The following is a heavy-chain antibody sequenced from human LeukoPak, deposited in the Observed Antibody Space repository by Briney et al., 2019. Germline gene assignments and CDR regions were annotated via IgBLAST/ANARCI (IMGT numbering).Heavy chain of an antibody. CDR3: ARKFEGPAEHYYYGMDV. CDR1: GDRVSSNSAA. V-gene: IGHV6-1*01. D-gene: IGHD2-2*01. CDR2: TYYRSKWYN. J-gene: IGHJ6*02. Sequence: SQTLSLTCAISGDRVSSNSAAWNWIRQSRSRGLEWLGRTYYRSKWYNDYAVSVKSRITINPDTSKNQFSLQLNSVTPEDTAVYYCARKFEGPAEHYYYGMDVWGQGTTVTVSS.